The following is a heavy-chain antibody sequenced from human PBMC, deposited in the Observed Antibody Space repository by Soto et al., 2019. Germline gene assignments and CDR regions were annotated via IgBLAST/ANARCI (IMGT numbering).Heavy chain of an antibody. CDR2: ISYDGSNK. CDR1: GFTFSSYG. J-gene: IGHJ4*02. CDR3: AKSGSHSYFDY. Sequence: GGSLRLSCAASGFTFSSYGMHWVRQAPGKGMEWVAVISYDGSNKYYADSVKGRFTISRDNSKNTLYLQMNSLRADDTAVYYCAKSGSHSYFDYWGQGTLVTVSS. D-gene: IGHD1-26*01. V-gene: IGHV3-30*18.